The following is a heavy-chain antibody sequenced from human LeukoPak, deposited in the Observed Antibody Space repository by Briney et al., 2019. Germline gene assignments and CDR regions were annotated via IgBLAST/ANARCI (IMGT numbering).Heavy chain of an antibody. CDR1: GFTFSSYS. CDR3: ARPDEQQLVRDAFDI. D-gene: IGHD6-13*01. V-gene: IGHV3-21*01. Sequence: GGSLRLSCAASGFTFSSYSMNWVRQAPGKGLEWVSSISSSSSYIYYADSVKGRFTISRDNAKNSLYLQMNSLRAEDTAVYFCARPDEQQLVRDAFDIWGQGTMVTVSS. CDR2: ISSSSSYI. J-gene: IGHJ3*02.